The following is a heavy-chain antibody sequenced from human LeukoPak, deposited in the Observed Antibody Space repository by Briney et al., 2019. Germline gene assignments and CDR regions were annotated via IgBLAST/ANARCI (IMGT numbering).Heavy chain of an antibody. D-gene: IGHD6-19*01. CDR2: IYTSGST. CDR1: GGSISSYY. Sequence: SETLSLTCTVSGGSISSYYWSWIRQPAGKGLKRIGRIYTSGSTNYNPSLKSRVTMSVDTSKNQFSLKLSSVTAADTAVYYCAINRHSSGWYYFDYWGQGTPVTVSS. CDR3: AINRHSSGWYYFDY. J-gene: IGHJ4*02. V-gene: IGHV4-4*07.